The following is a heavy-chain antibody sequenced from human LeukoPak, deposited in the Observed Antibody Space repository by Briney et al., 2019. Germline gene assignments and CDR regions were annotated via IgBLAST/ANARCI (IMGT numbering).Heavy chain of an antibody. CDR1: GGTFSSYA. J-gene: IGHJ4*02. CDR2: IIPIFGIA. V-gene: IGHV1-69*04. Sequence: ASVKVSCKASGGTFSSYAISWVRQAPGRGLEWMGRIIPIFGIANYAQKFQGRVTITADKSASTAYMELSSLRSEDTAVYYCARESDSSSWDGYFDYWGQGTLVTVSS. D-gene: IGHD6-13*01. CDR3: ARESDSSSWDGYFDY.